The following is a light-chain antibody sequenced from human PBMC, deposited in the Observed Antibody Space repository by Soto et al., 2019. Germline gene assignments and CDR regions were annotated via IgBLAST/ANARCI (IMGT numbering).Light chain of an antibody. J-gene: IGKJ1*01. V-gene: IGKV1-27*01. CDR1: QEINNY. CDR2: AAS. CDR3: QKHTTATWA. Sequence: DFQMTQSPSSLSASVGDRVIITCRASQEINNYLAWYQQKPGRAPNLLIYAASTLQSGVPSRFSGSGSGTEFTLPISSLQPEDVATYYCQKHTTATWAFGQGTKVEIK.